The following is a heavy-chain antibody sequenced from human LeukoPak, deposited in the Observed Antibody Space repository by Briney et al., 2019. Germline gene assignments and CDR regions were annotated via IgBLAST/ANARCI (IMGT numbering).Heavy chain of an antibody. CDR2: IDWDDDK. J-gene: IGHJ5*02. Sequence: SGPTLVNPTQTLTLTCTFSGFSLSASGMRVSWIRQPPGKALEWLARIDWDDDKFYSTSLKTRLTISKDTSKNQVVLTMTNMDPVDTATYYCARMGRQLVIDPWGQGTLVTVSS. CDR1: GFSLSASGMR. CDR3: ARMGRQLVIDP. D-gene: IGHD6-6*01. V-gene: IGHV2-70*04.